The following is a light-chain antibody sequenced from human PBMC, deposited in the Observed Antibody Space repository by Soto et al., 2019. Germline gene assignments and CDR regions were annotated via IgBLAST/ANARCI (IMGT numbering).Light chain of an antibody. CDR2: GAS. CDR1: QSVSSN. V-gene: IGKV3-15*01. Sequence: EIVMTQSPATLSVSPGERATLSCRASQSVSSNLAWYQQKPGQAPRLLIYGASTRATGIPARFSGSGSGTEVTLTISSLQSEDFAVYYCQQYNNWPPSMYTFGQGNKLEIK. J-gene: IGKJ2*01. CDR3: QQYNNWPPSMYT.